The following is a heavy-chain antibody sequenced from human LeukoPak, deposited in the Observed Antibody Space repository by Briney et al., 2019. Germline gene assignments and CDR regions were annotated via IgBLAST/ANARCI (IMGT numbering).Heavy chain of an antibody. CDR1: GYTLTELS. V-gene: IGHV1-24*01. CDR3: VRDSDTGIVGAEVSIDM. D-gene: IGHD1-26*01. Sequence: ASVKVSCKVSGYTLTELSMHWVRQAPGKGLEWMGGFDPEDGETIYAQKFQGRVTMTEDTSTDTAYMELSSLRSEDTAVYYCVRDSDTGIVGAEVSIDMWGQGTMVTVSS. J-gene: IGHJ3*02. CDR2: FDPEDGET.